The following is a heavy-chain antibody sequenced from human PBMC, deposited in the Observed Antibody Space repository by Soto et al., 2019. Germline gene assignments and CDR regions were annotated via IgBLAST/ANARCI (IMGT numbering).Heavy chain of an antibody. CDR2: IYYSGIT. CDR3: AREPSRGYVDC. Sequence: QVQLQESGPGLVKPSQTLSLTCTVSGDSISSGGYYWGWIRQLPGKGLEWIGYIYYSGITSYNPSLKSRVTISIDTSKNPFSLKLSSGTAADTAVYFCAREPSRGYVDCWGQGILVTVSS. V-gene: IGHV4-31*03. J-gene: IGHJ4*02. CDR1: GDSISSGGYY. D-gene: IGHD2-2*01.